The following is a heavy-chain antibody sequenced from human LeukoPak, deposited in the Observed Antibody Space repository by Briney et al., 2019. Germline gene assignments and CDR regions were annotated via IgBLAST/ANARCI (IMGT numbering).Heavy chain of an antibody. D-gene: IGHD2-2*01. CDR3: ARDRGTSCFDY. CDR1: GYTFTGHY. J-gene: IGHJ4*02. Sequence: SVKVSCKASGYTFTGHYMHWVRQAPGQGLELLGWINPNSGGTKYAQKFQGRVTMTRDTSISTAYMELSRLTSDDTAVYYCARDRGTSCFDYWGQGTLVTVSS. CDR2: INPNSGGT. V-gene: IGHV1-2*02.